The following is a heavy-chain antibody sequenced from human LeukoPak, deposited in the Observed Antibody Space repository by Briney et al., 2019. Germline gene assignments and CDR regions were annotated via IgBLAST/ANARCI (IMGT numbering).Heavy chain of an antibody. V-gene: IGHV3-7*01. Sequence: PGGSLRLSCAASGFTFSSYWMSWVRQAPGKGLEWVANIKQDGSEKYYVDSVKGRFTISRDNAKNSLYLQMNSLRAEDTAVYYCARPKWKAVAGNGYWGQGTLVTVSS. CDR1: GFTFSSYW. J-gene: IGHJ4*02. CDR3: ARPKWKAVAGNGY. CDR2: IKQDGSEK. D-gene: IGHD6-19*01.